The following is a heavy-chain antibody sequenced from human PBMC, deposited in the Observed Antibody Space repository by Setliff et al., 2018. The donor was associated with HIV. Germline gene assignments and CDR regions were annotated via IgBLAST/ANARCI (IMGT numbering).Heavy chain of an antibody. J-gene: IGHJ6*02. CDR3: ARGGCYYYYGMDV. Sequence: PSETLSLTCTVSGDSFNGSHYLWGWIRQPPGKGLEWVGNVYYNWATNYNPSLKSRVTISVDTSKNQFSLKLSSVPAADTAVYYCARGGCYYYYGMDVWGQGTTVTVSS. D-gene: IGHD1-26*01. CDR1: GDSFNGSHYL. V-gene: IGHV4-39*07. CDR2: VYYNWAT.